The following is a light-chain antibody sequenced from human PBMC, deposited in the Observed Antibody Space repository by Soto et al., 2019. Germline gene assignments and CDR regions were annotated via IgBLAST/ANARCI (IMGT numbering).Light chain of an antibody. CDR2: DTS. CDR3: QRYNNWPLT. J-gene: IGKJ4*01. V-gene: IGKV3-15*01. Sequence: EIVLTQSPATLSLSPGERATLSCRASQSVSSNLAWYQQKPGQAPRLLIYDTSTRATGVPARFSGSRSGTEFTLTINSLQSEDFAVYYCQRYNNWPLTFGGGTKVDI. CDR1: QSVSSN.